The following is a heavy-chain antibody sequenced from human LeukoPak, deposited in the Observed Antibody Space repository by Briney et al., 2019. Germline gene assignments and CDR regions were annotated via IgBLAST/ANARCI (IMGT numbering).Heavy chain of an antibody. V-gene: IGHV1-8*03. D-gene: IGHD3-10*01. CDR1: GYTFTNYD. J-gene: IGHJ4*02. CDR3: ARVGRGMYPLDF. Sequence: ASVKVSCKASGYTFTNYDINWVRQATGQGLESMGWMNPNSGNTGYAQKFQGRVTITRNTSISTLYMELSSLRSEDTAVYYCARVGRGMYPLDFWGQGTLVTVSS. CDR2: MNPNSGNT.